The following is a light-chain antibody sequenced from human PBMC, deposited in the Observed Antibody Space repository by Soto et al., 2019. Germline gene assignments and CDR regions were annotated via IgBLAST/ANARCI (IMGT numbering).Light chain of an antibody. V-gene: IGLV4-69*01. J-gene: IGLJ3*02. CDR1: SGYSTYA. CDR2: INYDGTH. CDR3: QSLGTGIQV. Sequence: VLTQSPSASASLGASVKLTCTLSSGYSTYAIAWHQQQSGKGPRFLMKINYDGTHSKGDGFYERFSGSSSGAERHLTIYSLQSEDEADYYCQSLGTGIQVFGGGTQRTVL.